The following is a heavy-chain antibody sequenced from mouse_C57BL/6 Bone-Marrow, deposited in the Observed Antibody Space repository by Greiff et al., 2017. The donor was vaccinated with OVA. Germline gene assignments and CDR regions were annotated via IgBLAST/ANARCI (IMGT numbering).Heavy chain of an antibody. CDR2: ISSGSSTI. CDR3: AIYYYGWFAY. Sequence: DVMLVESGGGLVKPGGSLKLSCAASGFTFSDYGMHWVRQAPEKGLEWVAYISSGSSTIYYADTVKGRFTISRDNAKNTLFLQMTSLRSEDTAMYYCAIYYYGWFAYWGQGTLVTVSA. CDR1: GFTFSDYG. J-gene: IGHJ3*01. V-gene: IGHV5-17*01. D-gene: IGHD1-1*01.